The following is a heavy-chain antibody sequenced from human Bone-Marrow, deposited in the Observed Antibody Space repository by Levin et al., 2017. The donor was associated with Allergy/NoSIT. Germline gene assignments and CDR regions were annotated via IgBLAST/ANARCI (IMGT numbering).Heavy chain of an antibody. V-gene: IGHV3-74*01. CDR1: GFTFSTYW. J-gene: IGHJ4*02. CDR3: ARQYSTGCYHAFDC. CDR2: ISSDGSAT. Sequence: GESLKISCAASGFTFSTYWMHWVRQAPGKGLVWLSSISSDGSATRSADSVKGRSTISRDNAKNTLYLQMNSLRAEDTAVYYCARQYSTGCYHAFDCWGQGTLVTVSS. D-gene: IGHD6-19*01.